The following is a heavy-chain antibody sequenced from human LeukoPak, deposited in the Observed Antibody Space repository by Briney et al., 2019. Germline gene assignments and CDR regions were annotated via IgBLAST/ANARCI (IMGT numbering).Heavy chain of an antibody. Sequence: ASVKVSCKASGYTFTSYGISWVRQAPGQGLEWMGWINTDTGDPTYAQGFTGRFVFSLDTSVSTAYLQISSLKAEDTAVYYCARSNIVGAIGFDYWGQGTLVTVSS. V-gene: IGHV7-4-1*02. J-gene: IGHJ4*02. CDR1: GYTFTSYG. CDR2: INTDTGDP. D-gene: IGHD1-26*01. CDR3: ARSNIVGAIGFDY.